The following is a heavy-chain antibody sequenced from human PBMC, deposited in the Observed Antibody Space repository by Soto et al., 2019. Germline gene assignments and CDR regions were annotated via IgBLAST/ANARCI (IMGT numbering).Heavy chain of an antibody. CDR3: ARAGVTIFGVVQNWFDP. CDR1: GGSISSGGYY. J-gene: IGHJ5*02. CDR2: IYYSGST. Sequence: QVQLQESGPGLVKPSQTLSLTCTVSGGSISSGGYYWSWIRQHPGKGLEWIGYIYYSGSTYYNPSLKRRVTISVDTSKNQFSLKLSSVTAADTAVYYCARAGVTIFGVVQNWFDPWGQGTLVTVSS. D-gene: IGHD3-3*01. V-gene: IGHV4-31*03.